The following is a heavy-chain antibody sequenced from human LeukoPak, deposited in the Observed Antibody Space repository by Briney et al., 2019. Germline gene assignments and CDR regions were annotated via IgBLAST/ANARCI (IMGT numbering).Heavy chain of an antibody. V-gene: IGHV5-51*01. CDR1: GYSFTSYW. J-gene: IGHJ5*02. CDR2: IYPGDPDT. CDR3: ATSTKPYSSAWYWFDP. Sequence: GESLKISCQASGYSFTSYWIGWVRQMPGKGLEWMGIIYPGDPDTRYSPSFQGQVTISADKSISTAYLQWSTLKASDTAMYYCATSTKPYSSAWYWFDPWGQGTLVTVSS. D-gene: IGHD6-19*01.